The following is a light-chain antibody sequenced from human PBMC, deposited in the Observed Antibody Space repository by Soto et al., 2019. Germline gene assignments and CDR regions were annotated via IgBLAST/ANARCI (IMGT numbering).Light chain of an antibody. CDR1: SSNIGSNY. Sequence: QSVLTQPPSASGTAGQRVTISCSGSSSNIGSNYVYWYQQLPGTAPKLLIYDNNKRPSGIPDRFSGSKSGTSATLGITGLQTGDEADYYCGTWDSSLSAHVFGTGTKLTVL. CDR3: GTWDSSLSAHV. CDR2: DNN. V-gene: IGLV1-51*01. J-gene: IGLJ1*01.